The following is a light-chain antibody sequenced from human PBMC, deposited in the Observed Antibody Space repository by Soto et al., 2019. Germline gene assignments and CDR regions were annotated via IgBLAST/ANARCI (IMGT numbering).Light chain of an antibody. CDR3: QQYNSYPLI. J-gene: IGKJ4*01. Sequence: DIQMTQSPSTLSASVGDRVTITCRASQSISSWLAWYQQKPGKAPKLLIYKASSLESGVPSRFSGSGSGTEFTLSISSLHPDDFATYYCQQYNSYPLIFGGGTKVEIK. V-gene: IGKV1-5*03. CDR2: KAS. CDR1: QSISSW.